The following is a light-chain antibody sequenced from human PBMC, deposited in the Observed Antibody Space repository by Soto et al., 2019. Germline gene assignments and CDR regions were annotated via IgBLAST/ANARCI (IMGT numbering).Light chain of an antibody. V-gene: IGKV1-5*03. Sequence: DIQMTQSPSTLSASVGDRVTITCRASQSISSWLAWYQQKPGKAPKLLIYKASSLESGVPSRFSGSGSGTEFTPTISILQPYYFATYYCQQYNSYPWTFGQGTKVEIK. J-gene: IGKJ1*01. CDR1: QSISSW. CDR3: QQYNSYPWT. CDR2: KAS.